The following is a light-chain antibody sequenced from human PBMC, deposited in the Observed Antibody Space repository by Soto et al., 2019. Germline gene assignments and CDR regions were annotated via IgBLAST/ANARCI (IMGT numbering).Light chain of an antibody. V-gene: IGLV2-14*03. CDR3: NSFTTTNTYD. CDR2: DVS. CDR1: SSDVGGFDH. J-gene: IGLJ1*01. Sequence: QSALTHPTSVSGSPGQSITISCTGASSDVGGFDHVSWYQQHPGKVPRLLIYDVSSRPSGVSDRFSGSKSGNTASLTISVLQAEDEADYYCNSFTTTNTYDFGTGTKVTVL.